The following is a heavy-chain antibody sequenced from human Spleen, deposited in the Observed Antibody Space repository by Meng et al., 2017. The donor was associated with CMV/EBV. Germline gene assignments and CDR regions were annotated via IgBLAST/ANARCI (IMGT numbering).Heavy chain of an antibody. J-gene: IGHJ4*02. V-gene: IGHV4-30-4*08. CDR3: ARAPSYYDFWSGLY. Sequence: QMQLQEPGPGLVKPYQPLSLTCTVSVGSISSGDYYLSWIRQPPGKCLEWIGYIYYSGSTYYNPSLKSRVTISVDTSKNQFSLKLSSVTAADTAVYYCARAPSYYDFWSGLYWGQGTLVTVSS. CDR1: VGSISSGDYY. D-gene: IGHD3-3*01. CDR2: IYYSGST.